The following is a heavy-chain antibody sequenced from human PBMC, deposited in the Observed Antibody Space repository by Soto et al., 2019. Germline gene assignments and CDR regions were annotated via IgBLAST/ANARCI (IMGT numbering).Heavy chain of an antibody. D-gene: IGHD2-21*01. V-gene: IGHV4-31*03. J-gene: IGHJ3*02. CDR1: GGSINTGGCY. CDR2: IYYTGIT. Sequence: QVQLHESGPGLLKPSQTLSLTCSVSGGSINTGGCYWSWIRHHPVKGLERIGYIYYTGITSYNPSLESRLTVSLDTSKNHFSLKLMSVTAADTAVYYCAREAERDKDSEAFDIWGQGTLVTVSS. CDR3: AREAERDKDSEAFDI.